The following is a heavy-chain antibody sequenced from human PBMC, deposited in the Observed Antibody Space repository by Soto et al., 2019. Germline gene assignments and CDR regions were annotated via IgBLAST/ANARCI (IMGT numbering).Heavy chain of an antibody. CDR1: GISLSTSALG. J-gene: IGHJ4*02. CDR3: AHAGDYDLLTFDH. V-gene: IGHV2-5*02. D-gene: IGHD4-17*01. Sequence: SVPKLVHPTQPLPLTCTLSGISLSTSALGFGWILQTPGKALEWLALIYWDDDKRYSPSLKDRLAISKDTSSNQVVLTITNMDPGDTATYFCAHAGDYDLLTFDHWGPGTLVTVSS. CDR2: IYWDDDK.